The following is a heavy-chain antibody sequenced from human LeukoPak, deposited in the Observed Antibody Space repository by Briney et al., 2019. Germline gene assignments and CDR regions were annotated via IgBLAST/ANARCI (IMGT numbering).Heavy chain of an antibody. D-gene: IGHD6-19*01. CDR1: GFTLSSYW. Sequence: GGSLRLSCAASGFTLSSYWMSWVRQAPGKGLEWVANIKQDGSEKYYVDSVKGRFTISRDNAKNSLYLQMNSLRAEDTAVYYCARGSGWTQGWFDPWGQGTLVTVSS. V-gene: IGHV3-7*03. CDR3: ARGSGWTQGWFDP. J-gene: IGHJ5*02. CDR2: IKQDGSEK.